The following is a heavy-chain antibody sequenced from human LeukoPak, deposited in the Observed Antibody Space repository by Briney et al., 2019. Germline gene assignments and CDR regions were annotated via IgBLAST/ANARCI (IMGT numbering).Heavy chain of an antibody. D-gene: IGHD3-22*01. CDR2: INPNSGGT. Sequence: ASVKVSCKASGYTFTGYYMHWVRQAPGQGLEWMGWINPNSGGTNYAQKFQGRVTMTRDTSISTAYMELSRLRSDDTAVYYCARALSTTIIIVVHPRGAFDIWGQGTMVTVSS. CDR3: ARALSTTIIIVVHPRGAFDI. V-gene: IGHV1-2*02. J-gene: IGHJ3*02. CDR1: GYTFTGYY.